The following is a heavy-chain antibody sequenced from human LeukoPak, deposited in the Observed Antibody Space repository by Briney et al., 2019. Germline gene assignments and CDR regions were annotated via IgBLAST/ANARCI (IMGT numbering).Heavy chain of an antibody. J-gene: IGHJ6*03. CDR2: ISGSGDDT. V-gene: IGHV3-23*01. CDR3: AKDPWDFWSGSRQIYYYYYMDV. Sequence: PGGSLRLSCAASGFTFSSYAMSWVRQAPGKGLEWVSTISGSGDDTYYADSVKGRFTISRDNSKNTLYLQMNSLGAEDTAVYYCAKDPWDFWSGSRQIYYYYYMDVWGKGTTVTVSS. CDR1: GFTFSSYA. D-gene: IGHD3-3*01.